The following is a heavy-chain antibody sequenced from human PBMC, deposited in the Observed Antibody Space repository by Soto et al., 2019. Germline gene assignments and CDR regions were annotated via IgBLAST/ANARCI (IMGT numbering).Heavy chain of an antibody. Sequence: QVQLQQWGAGLLKPSETLSLTCAVYGGSFSGYNWSWIRQPPGKGLEWIGVINHSGSTNYNPSLKSRVTISVDTSKNQFSLKLSSVTAADTAVYYCARGLGITGTTGWFDPWGQGTLVTVSS. CDR2: INHSGST. CDR1: GGSFSGYN. D-gene: IGHD1-7*01. V-gene: IGHV4-34*01. CDR3: ARGLGITGTTGWFDP. J-gene: IGHJ5*02.